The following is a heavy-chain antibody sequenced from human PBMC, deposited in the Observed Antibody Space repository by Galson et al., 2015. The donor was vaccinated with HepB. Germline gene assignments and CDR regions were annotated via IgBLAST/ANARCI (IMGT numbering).Heavy chain of an antibody. D-gene: IGHD3-10*01. CDR1: GFTVSSNY. Sequence: SLRLSCAASGFTVSSNYMSWVRQAPGKGLEWVSVIYSGGSTYYADSVKGRFTISRDNSKNTLYLQMNSLRAEDTAVYYCARDRRITTVRGVFHYGMDVWGQGTTVTVSS. J-gene: IGHJ6*02. CDR3: ARDRRITTVRGVFHYGMDV. V-gene: IGHV3-53*01. CDR2: IYSGGST.